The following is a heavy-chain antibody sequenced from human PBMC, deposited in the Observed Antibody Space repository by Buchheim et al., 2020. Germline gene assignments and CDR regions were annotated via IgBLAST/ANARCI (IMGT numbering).Heavy chain of an antibody. J-gene: IGHJ6*02. Sequence: EVQLLESGGGLVQPGGSLRLSCAASGFTFSSYAMSWVRQAPGKGLEWVSAISGSGGSTYYADSVKGRFTISRGNSKNTLYLQMNSLRAEDTAVYYCAKVAAASIVVVPAANPYYYGMDVWGQGTT. CDR3: AKVAAASIVVVPAANPYYYGMDV. D-gene: IGHD2-2*01. CDR2: ISGSGGST. CDR1: GFTFSSYA. V-gene: IGHV3-23*01.